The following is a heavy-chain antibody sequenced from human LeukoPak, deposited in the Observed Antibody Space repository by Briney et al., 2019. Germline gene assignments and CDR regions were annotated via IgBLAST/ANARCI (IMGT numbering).Heavy chain of an antibody. CDR3: ARLGGIAAAGAYNWFDP. CDR2: IDPSDSYT. J-gene: IGHJ5*02. Sequence: GESLKISCKGSGYSFTSYWISWVRQMPGKGLEWIGMIDPSDSYTNYSPSFQGHVSISADKSISTAYLQWSSLKASDTAMYYCARLGGIAAAGAYNWFDPWGQGTLVTVSS. CDR1: GYSFTSYW. D-gene: IGHD6-13*01. V-gene: IGHV5-10-1*01.